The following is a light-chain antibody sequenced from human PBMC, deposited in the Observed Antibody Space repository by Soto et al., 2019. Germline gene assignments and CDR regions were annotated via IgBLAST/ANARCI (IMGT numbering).Light chain of an antibody. CDR2: GAS. CDR1: QSLSSW. CDR3: QHYRRNTWS. V-gene: IGKV1-5*01. Sequence: DLQITQSPSTLSASVGDRVTITCRASQSLSSWLAWYQQKPGKAPKFLIYGASNLESGVPSRFSGSGSGTEFTLTITTLQPDDFATYFCQHYRRNTWSFGPGTKVDIK. J-gene: IGKJ1*01.